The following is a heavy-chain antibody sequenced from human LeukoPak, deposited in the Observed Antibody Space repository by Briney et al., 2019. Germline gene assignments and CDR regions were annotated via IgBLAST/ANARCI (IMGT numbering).Heavy chain of an antibody. CDR1: GGTFSSYA. V-gene: IGHV1-69*05. D-gene: IGHD6-19*01. CDR3: ARDPSNTSGRNLFFDY. J-gene: IGHJ4*02. Sequence: SVKVSCKASGGTFSSYAISWVRQAPGQGLEWMGGIIPIFGTANYAQKFQGRVTVTTDTSTSTVFMELRNLNTDDTAVYYCARDPSNTSGRNLFFDYWGQGTLVTVSS. CDR2: IIPIFGTA.